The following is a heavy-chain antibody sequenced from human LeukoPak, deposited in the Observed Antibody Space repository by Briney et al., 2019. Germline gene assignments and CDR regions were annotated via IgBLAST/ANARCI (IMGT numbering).Heavy chain of an antibody. D-gene: IGHD1-1*01. V-gene: IGHV4-31*03. CDR1: GGSISSGGYY. CDR2: IYYSGST. Sequence: SETLSLTCTVSGGSISSGGYYWSWIRQHPGKGLEWIGYIYYSGSTYYNPSLKSRVTISVDTSKSQFSLKLSSVTAADTAVYYCARHAGELDPTGAFDIWGQGTMVTVSS. J-gene: IGHJ3*02. CDR3: ARHAGELDPTGAFDI.